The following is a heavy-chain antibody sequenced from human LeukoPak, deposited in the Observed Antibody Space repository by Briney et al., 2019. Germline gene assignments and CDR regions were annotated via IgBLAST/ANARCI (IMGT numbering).Heavy chain of an antibody. J-gene: IGHJ4*02. CDR3: ARTSSTTVVTSH. V-gene: IGHV1-2*02. D-gene: IGHD4-23*01. CDR1: EYTFSVYH. Sequence: ASVKVSCKASEYTFSVYHIHWVRQAPGQGLECMGWINPNSGDTYYAQKFQGRVTMTRDTSISTAYMELSSLRSDDTAMYYCARTSSTTVVTSHWGQGTLVTVSS. CDR2: INPNSGDT.